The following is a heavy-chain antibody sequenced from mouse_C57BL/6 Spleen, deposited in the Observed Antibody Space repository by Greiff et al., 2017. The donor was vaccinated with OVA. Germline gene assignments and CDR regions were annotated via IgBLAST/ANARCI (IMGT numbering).Heavy chain of an antibody. CDR3: ARERLRGYFDV. Sequence: QVQLQQSGAELVKPGASVKLSCKASGYTFTSYWMHWVKQRPGQGLEWIGMIHPNSGSTNYNEKFKSKATLTVDKSSSTAYMQLSSLTSEDSAVYYCARERLRGYFDVWGTGTTVTVSS. CDR2: IHPNSGST. V-gene: IGHV1-64*01. J-gene: IGHJ1*03. D-gene: IGHD2-2*01. CDR1: GYTFTSYW.